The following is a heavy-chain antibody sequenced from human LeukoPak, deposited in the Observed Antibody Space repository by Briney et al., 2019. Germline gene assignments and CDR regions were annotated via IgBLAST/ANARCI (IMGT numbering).Heavy chain of an antibody. CDR2: IIPILGIA. CDR3: ARVADYYDSSGYYGY. D-gene: IGHD3-22*01. Sequence: GASVKVSCKVSGYTFTSYAISWVRQAPGQGLEWMGRIIPILGIANYAQKFQGRVTITADKSTSTAYMELSSLRSEDTAVYYCARVADYYDSSGYYGYWGQGTLVTVSS. J-gene: IGHJ4*02. CDR1: GYTFTSYA. V-gene: IGHV1-69*04.